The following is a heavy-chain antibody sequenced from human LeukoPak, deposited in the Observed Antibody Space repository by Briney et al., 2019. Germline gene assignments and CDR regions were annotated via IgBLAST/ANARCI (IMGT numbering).Heavy chain of an antibody. D-gene: IGHD3-10*01. J-gene: IGHJ4*02. CDR1: GGTFSSYA. CDR3: ASRRSRFGGLLYFDY. Sequence: ASVKVSCKASGGTFSSYAISWVRQAPGQGLEWMGGIIPIFGTANYAQKFQGRVTITADKSTSTAYMELSSLRSEDTAVYYCASRRSRFGGLLYFDYWGQGTLVTVSS. V-gene: IGHV1-69*06. CDR2: IIPIFGTA.